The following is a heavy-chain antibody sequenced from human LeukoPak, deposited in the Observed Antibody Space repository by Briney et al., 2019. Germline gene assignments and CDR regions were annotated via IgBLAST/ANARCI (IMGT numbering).Heavy chain of an antibody. Sequence: SETLSLTCTVSGGSISSYYWSWIRQPPGKGLEWIGYIYYSGSTNYNPSLESRVTISVDTSKNQFSLKLSSVTAADTAVYYCARDFGPMGARFDYWGQGTLVTVSS. CDR1: GGSISSYY. V-gene: IGHV4-59*01. D-gene: IGHD1-26*01. CDR3: ARDFGPMGARFDY. CDR2: IYYSGST. J-gene: IGHJ4*02.